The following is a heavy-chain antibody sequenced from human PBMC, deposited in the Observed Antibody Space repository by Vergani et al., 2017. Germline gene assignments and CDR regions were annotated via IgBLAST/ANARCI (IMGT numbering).Heavy chain of an antibody. CDR3: AREGEYYGSGVGFDY. Sequence: QVQLQQWGAGLLKPSETLSLTCAVYGGSFSGYYWSWIRQPPGKGLEWIGEINHSGSTNYNPSLKSRVTISVDTSKNQFSLKLSSVTAADTAVYYCAREGEYYGSGVGFDYWGQGTLVTVSS. CDR1: GGSFSGYY. J-gene: IGHJ4*02. D-gene: IGHD3-10*01. CDR2: INHSGST. V-gene: IGHV4-34*01.